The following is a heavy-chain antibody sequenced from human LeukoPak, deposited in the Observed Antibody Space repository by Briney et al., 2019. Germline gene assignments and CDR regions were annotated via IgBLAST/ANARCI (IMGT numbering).Heavy chain of an antibody. J-gene: IGHJ4*02. CDR1: GFTFSDHY. D-gene: IGHD3-22*01. V-gene: IGHV3-72*01. Sequence: GTPLRLSCAASGFTFSDHYIDWVRQAPGKGLEWVGRNRNKANNYTPEYAASVKGRFTISRDDSKNSLYLQMNSLKTEDTAVYYCARRGRDSDGYAHGYDFWGQGTLVTVSS. CDR3: ARRGRDSDGYAHGYDF. CDR2: NRNKANNYTP.